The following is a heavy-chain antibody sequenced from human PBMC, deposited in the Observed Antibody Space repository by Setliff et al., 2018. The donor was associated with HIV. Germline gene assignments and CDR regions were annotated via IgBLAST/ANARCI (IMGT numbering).Heavy chain of an antibody. V-gene: IGHV1-18*01. CDR2: ISTYSDET. D-gene: IGHD1-26*01. Sequence: GASVKVSCKPSGYTFTTYGLSWVRQAPGQGLEWMGWISTYSDETSSSQNLQGRFTISRDNAKNSLYLQMNSLRAEDTAVYYCARDGFPIYSGSYYYYYYGMDVWGQGTTVTVSS. CDR1: GYTFTTYG. CDR3: ARDGFPIYSGSYYYYYYGMDV. J-gene: IGHJ6*02.